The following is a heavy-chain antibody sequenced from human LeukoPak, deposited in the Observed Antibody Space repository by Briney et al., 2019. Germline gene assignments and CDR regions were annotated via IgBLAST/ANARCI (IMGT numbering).Heavy chain of an antibody. CDR3: ARSPGIAVAGTQDDY. CDR1: GFTFSSYS. Sequence: GGSLRLSCAASGFTFSSYSMNWVRQAPGKGLEWVSSISSSSGYIYYADSVKGRFTISRDNAKNSLYLQMNSLRAEDTAVYYCARSPGIAVAGTQDDYWGQGTLVTVSS. D-gene: IGHD6-19*01. V-gene: IGHV3-21*01. J-gene: IGHJ4*02. CDR2: ISSSSGYI.